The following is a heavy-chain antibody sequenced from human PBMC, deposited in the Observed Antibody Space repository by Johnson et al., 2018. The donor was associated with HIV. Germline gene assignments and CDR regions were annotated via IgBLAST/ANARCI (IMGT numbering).Heavy chain of an antibody. CDR2: IRYDGSNK. Sequence: QVQLVESGGGVVQPGGSLRLSCAASGFTFSSYGMHWVRQAPGKGLEWVAFIRYDGSNKYYADSVQGRFTISRDNSKNTLYLQMNSLRAEDTAVYYCAKWTRESGSGLFDIWGQGTMVTVSS. CDR3: AKWTRESGSGLFDI. D-gene: IGHD2-15*01. V-gene: IGHV3-30*02. CDR1: GFTFSSYG. J-gene: IGHJ3*02.